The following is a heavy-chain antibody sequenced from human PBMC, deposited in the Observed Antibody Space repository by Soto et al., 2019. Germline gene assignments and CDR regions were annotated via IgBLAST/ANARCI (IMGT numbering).Heavy chain of an antibody. D-gene: IGHD4-4*01. V-gene: IGHV4-31*03. CDR1: GGSISSGGYY. CDR2: IYYSGST. Sequence: QVPLQESGPGLVKPSQTLSLTCTVSGGSISSGGYYCSWIRQHPVKGLEWIGYIYYSGSTYYNPSLKSRVTISVDTSKNQFSLNLSSVTAADTAVYYCARGNADNWFDPLGQGTLVTVSS. J-gene: IGHJ5*02. CDR3: ARGNADNWFDP.